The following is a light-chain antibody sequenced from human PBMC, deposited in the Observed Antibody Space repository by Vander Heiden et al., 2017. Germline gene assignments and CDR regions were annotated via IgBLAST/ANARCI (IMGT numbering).Light chain of an antibody. J-gene: IGKJ3*01. CDR2: AAS. Sequence: TQSLSSVSASVGDRVTITCRASQGISSWLAWYQQKPGKAPKLLIYAASSLLSAVPSTFSGSGSGRGFTLTISSLQPEDFTTYYCHQAYGFPSTFGRGTKVDIK. CDR1: QGISSW. CDR3: HQAYGFPST. V-gene: IGKV1-12*02.